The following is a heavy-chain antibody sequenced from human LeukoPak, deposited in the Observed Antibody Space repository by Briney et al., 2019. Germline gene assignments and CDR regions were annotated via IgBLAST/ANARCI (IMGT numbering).Heavy chain of an antibody. D-gene: IGHD3-10*01. V-gene: IGHV1-2*02. CDR1: GYTFTGYY. Sequence: ASVKVSCKASGYTFTGYYMHWVRQAPGQGLEWMGWINPNSGGTRFAQKFQGRVTMTSDTSIATVYMELRSLRSDDTAVYYCASPDYYGPGSYKFDPWGQGTLVTVSS. CDR3: ASPDYYGPGSYKFDP. J-gene: IGHJ5*02. CDR2: INPNSGGT.